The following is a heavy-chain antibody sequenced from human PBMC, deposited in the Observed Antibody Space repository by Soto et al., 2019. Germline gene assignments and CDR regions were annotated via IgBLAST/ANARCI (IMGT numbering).Heavy chain of an antibody. J-gene: IGHJ6*02. CDR3: ARDGYCSSTSWLASWANYYGMDV. Sequence: RLSCAASGFTFSSYGMHWVRQAPGKGLEWVAVISYDGSNKYYADSVKGRFTISRDNSKNTLYLQMNSLRAEDTAVYYCARDGYCSSTSWLASWANYYGMDVCGQWTT. CDR1: GFTFSSYG. V-gene: IGHV3-30*03. D-gene: IGHD2-2*03. CDR2: ISYDGSNK.